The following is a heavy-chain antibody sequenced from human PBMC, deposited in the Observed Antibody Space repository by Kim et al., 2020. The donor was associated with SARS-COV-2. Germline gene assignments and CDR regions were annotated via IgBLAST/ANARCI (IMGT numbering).Heavy chain of an antibody. D-gene: IGHD3-22*01. CDR1: GFTFGDYA. CDR2: IRSKAYGGTT. J-gene: IGHJ4*02. Sequence: GGSLRLSCTASGFTFGDYAMSWVRQAPGKGLEWVGFIRSKAYGGTTEYAASVKGRFTISRDDSKSIAYLQMNSLKTEDTAVYYCTRDLIGADYYDSSGYQKLFDYWGQGTLVTVSS. CDR3: TRDLIGADYYDSSGYQKLFDY. V-gene: IGHV3-49*04.